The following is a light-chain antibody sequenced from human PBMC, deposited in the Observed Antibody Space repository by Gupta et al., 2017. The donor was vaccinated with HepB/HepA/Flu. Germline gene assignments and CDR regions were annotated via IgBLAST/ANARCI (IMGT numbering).Light chain of an antibody. Sequence: QSALTQPASVSGSPGQSITISCTGTSSDVGGYNYVSWYQQHPGKAPKLMIYDVDNRPSGVSNRFSGSKSGNTASLTISGLQAEDEADYYGSSYTSSSTLVFGTGTKVTVL. CDR2: DVD. J-gene: IGLJ1*01. V-gene: IGLV2-14*03. CDR3: SSYTSSSTLV. CDR1: SSDVGGYNY.